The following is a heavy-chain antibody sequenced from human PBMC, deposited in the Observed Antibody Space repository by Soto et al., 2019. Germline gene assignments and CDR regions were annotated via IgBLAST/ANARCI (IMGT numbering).Heavy chain of an antibody. Sequence: ASVKVSCKTSGYTFTTYGIIWVRQAPGQHLEWLGWISTRNGDTNYAQRFQGRVTLTTDTSTSTAYMELKDLRSDDTAVYFCARVMLLPNPAADSWGRGTLVTVSS. V-gene: IGHV1-18*04. CDR2: ISTRNGDT. J-gene: IGHJ5*02. CDR3: ARVMLLPNPAADS. D-gene: IGHD2-21*01. CDR1: GYTFTTYG.